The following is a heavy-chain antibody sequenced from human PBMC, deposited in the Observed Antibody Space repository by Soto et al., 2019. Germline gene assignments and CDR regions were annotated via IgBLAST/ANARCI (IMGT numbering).Heavy chain of an antibody. V-gene: IGHV1-58*01. Sequence: SVKVSCKASGFTFTSSAVQWVRQARGQRLEWIGWIVVGSGNTNYAQKFQERVTITRDMSTSTAYMELSSLRSEDTAVYYCAAGSYDVWSGYYAPPYDFDYWGQGTLVTAPQ. J-gene: IGHJ4*02. CDR2: IVVGSGNT. D-gene: IGHD3-3*01. CDR1: GFTFTSSA. CDR3: AAGSYDVWSGYYAPPYDFDY.